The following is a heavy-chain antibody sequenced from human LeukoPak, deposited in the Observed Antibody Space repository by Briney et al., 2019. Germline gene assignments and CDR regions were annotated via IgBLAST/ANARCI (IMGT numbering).Heavy chain of an antibody. D-gene: IGHD3-10*01. Sequence: PSETLSLTCAVYGGSFSGYYWSWIRQPPGKGLEWIGEINHSGSTNYNPSLKSRVTISVDTSKNQFSLKLSSVTAADTAVYYCARKLVRGVTKGYFDYWGQGTLVTVSS. V-gene: IGHV4-34*01. CDR2: INHSGST. J-gene: IGHJ4*02. CDR1: GGSFSGYY. CDR3: ARKLVRGVTKGYFDY.